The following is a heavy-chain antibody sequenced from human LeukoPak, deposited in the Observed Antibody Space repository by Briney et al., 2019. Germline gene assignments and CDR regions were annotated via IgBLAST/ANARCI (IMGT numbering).Heavy chain of an antibody. V-gene: IGHV1-18*01. D-gene: IGHD6-19*01. Sequence: ASVKVSCKASGYTFTSYGISWVRQAPGQGLEWMGWISAYNGNTNYAQKLQGRVTMTTDTSTSTAYMELRSLRSDDTAVYYCARVRDSSGWSPPGGFAYGGQGPLVTVPS. CDR2: ISAYNGNT. CDR3: ARVRDSSGWSPPGGFAY. J-gene: IGHJ4*02. CDR1: GYTFTSYG.